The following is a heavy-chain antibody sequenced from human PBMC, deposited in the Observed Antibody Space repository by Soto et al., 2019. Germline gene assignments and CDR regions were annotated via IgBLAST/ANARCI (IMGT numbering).Heavy chain of an antibody. Sequence: GASVKVSCKASGFTFSSSAIQWMRQARGQRLEWIGWIVVGSGDTKYAQKFQQRVTMTRDVSTTTAYMELSSLRSEDTAVYYCAAAHVRDYNKNTYYVKWFDPWGQGSLVTVSS. D-gene: IGHD3-10*02. CDR1: GFTFSSSA. V-gene: IGHV1-58*02. CDR2: IVVGSGDT. CDR3: AAAHVRDYNKNTYYVKWFDP. J-gene: IGHJ5*02.